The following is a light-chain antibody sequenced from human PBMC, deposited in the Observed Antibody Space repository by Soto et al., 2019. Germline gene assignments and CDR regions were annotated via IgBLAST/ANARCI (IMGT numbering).Light chain of an antibody. CDR3: SSYTTSITPVV. CDR2: DVT. CDR1: SGDISGYNY. Sequence: QSVLTQPASVSGSPGQSITISCTGTSGDISGYNYVSWYQQHPGKAPKLLISDVTNRPSGVSDRFSGSKSGNTASLTISGLQAEDEADYYCSSYTTSITPVVFGGGTQLTVL. J-gene: IGLJ2*01. V-gene: IGLV2-14*03.